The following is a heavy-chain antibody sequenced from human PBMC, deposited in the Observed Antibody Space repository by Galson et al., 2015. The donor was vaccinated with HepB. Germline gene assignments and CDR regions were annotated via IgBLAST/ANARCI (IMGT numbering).Heavy chain of an antibody. D-gene: IGHD4-17*01. V-gene: IGHV1-18*01. CDR1: GYTFTSYG. CDR3: ARDPKMTTVTTGFDP. Sequence: SCKASGYTFTSYGISWVRQAPGQGLEWMGWISAYNGNTNDAQKLQGRVTMTTDTSTSTAYMELRSLRSDDTAVYYCARDPKMTTVTTGFDPWGQGTLVTVSS. J-gene: IGHJ5*02. CDR2: ISAYNGNT.